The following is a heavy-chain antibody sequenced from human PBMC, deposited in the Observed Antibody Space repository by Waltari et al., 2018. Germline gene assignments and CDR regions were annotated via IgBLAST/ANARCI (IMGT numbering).Heavy chain of an antibody. Sequence: EVQLVETGGGLIQPGGSLRLSCAASGFTVSSNYMSWVRQAPGKGLEWVSVIYSGGSTYYAYSVKGRFTISRDNSKNTLYLQMNSLRAEDTAVYYCQAGSLGWYFDLWGRGTLVTVSS. V-gene: IGHV3-53*02. CDR3: QAGSLGWYFDL. CDR1: GFTVSSNY. CDR2: IYSGGST. J-gene: IGHJ2*01. D-gene: IGHD7-27*01.